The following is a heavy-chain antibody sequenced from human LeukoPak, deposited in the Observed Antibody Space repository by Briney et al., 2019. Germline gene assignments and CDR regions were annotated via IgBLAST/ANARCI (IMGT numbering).Heavy chain of an antibody. Sequence: GGSLRLSCAASGFTIRSNYMSWVRQAPGKGLEWVSVIYSGGNTYYADSVKGRFTFSKDNSKNTLYLQMTNLRVEDTAVYYCARGVGQDAFDIWGQGTMVTVSS. CDR1: GFTIRSNY. V-gene: IGHV3-53*01. CDR2: IYSGGNT. J-gene: IGHJ3*02. D-gene: IGHD1-26*01. CDR3: ARGVGQDAFDI.